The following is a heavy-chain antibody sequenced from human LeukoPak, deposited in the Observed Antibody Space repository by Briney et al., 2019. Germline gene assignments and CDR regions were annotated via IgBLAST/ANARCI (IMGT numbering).Heavy chain of an antibody. D-gene: IGHD6-25*01. Sequence: GGSLRLSCAASGFTLSYYGMNWVRQAPGKGLEWLSYISSSGSTIYYADSVKGRFTISRDNAKNSLYLQMKSLRVEDTAVYYCARHGGGYYFDYWGQGTLVTVSS. V-gene: IGHV3-48*04. CDR3: ARHGGGYYFDY. CDR1: GFTLSYYG. J-gene: IGHJ4*02. CDR2: ISSSGSTI.